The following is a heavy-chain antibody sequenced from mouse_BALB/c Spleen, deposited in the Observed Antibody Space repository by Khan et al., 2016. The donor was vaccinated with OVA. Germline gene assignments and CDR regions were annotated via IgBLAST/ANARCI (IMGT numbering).Heavy chain of an antibody. Sequence: VQLQQSGAELVKPGASVKLSCTGSGFNIKDTYIQWVKQRPEQGLEWIGRIDPANGKTNFDPKFQGKATITADTSSNTAYLQLSSLTSEDTVVYCGASSLLLYAMDYWGQGTSVTVSS. CDR2: IDPANGKT. V-gene: IGHV14-3*02. J-gene: IGHJ4*01. CDR3: ASSLLLYAMDY. CDR1: GFNIKDTY. D-gene: IGHD1-2*01.